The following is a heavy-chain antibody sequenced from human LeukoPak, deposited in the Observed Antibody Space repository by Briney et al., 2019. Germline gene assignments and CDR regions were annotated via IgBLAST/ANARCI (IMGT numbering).Heavy chain of an antibody. Sequence: PGRSLRLSCAASGFTFDDYAMHWVRQAPGKGLEWVSGISWNSGSIGYADSVKGRFTISRDNAKNSLYLQMNSLRAEDTASYYCAKDKGLAGKDWYFDLWGRGTLVTVSS. J-gene: IGHJ2*01. CDR1: GFTFDDYA. V-gene: IGHV3-9*01. CDR2: ISWNSGSI. CDR3: AKDKGLAGKDWYFDL. D-gene: IGHD6-19*01.